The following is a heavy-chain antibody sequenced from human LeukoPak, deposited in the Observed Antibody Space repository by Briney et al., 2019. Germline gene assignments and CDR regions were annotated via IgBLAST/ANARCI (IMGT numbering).Heavy chain of an antibody. CDR1: GYTFTSYY. CDR3: ARDGTAMGNYYYYYMDV. Sequence: GASVKVSYKASGYTFTSYYMHWVRQAPGQGLEWMGIINPSGGSTSYAQKFQGRVTMTRDTSTSTVYMELSSLRSEDTAVYYCARDGTAMGNYYYYYMDVWGKGTTVTISS. D-gene: IGHD5-18*01. J-gene: IGHJ6*03. V-gene: IGHV1-46*01. CDR2: INPSGGST.